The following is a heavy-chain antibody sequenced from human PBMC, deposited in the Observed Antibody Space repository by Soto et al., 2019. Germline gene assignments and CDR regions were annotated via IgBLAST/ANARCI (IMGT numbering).Heavy chain of an antibody. CDR1: GFTFSSYA. CDR3: AKDLRLPSGWYNYIDY. CDR2: ISGSGGST. D-gene: IGHD6-19*01. V-gene: IGHV3-23*01. J-gene: IGHJ4*02. Sequence: GGSLRLSCAASGFTFSSYAMSWVRQAPGKGLEWVSAISGSGGSTYYADSVKGRFTISRDNSKNTLYLQMNSLRAEDTAVYYCAKDLRLPSGWYNYIDYWGQATLVTVSS.